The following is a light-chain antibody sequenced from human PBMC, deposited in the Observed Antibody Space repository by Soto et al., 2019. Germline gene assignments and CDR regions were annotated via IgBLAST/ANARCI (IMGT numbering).Light chain of an antibody. CDR1: SGHSNYA. V-gene: IGLV4-69*01. CDR3: QTWGSGIVV. CDR2: LNSDGSH. Sequence: QSVLTQSPSASASLGASVKLTCTLSSGHSNYAIAWHQQQSEKGPRYLMKLNSDGSHSKGDGIPDRFSGSSSGAERYLTISVLQSEDEADYYCQTWGSGIVVFGGGTKLTVL. J-gene: IGLJ2*01.